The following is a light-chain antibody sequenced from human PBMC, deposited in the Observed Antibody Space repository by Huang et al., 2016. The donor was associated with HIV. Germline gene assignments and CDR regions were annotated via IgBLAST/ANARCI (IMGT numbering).Light chain of an antibody. Sequence: ETVLTQSPATLSLSPGERATLSCRASKRVNSYLAWYQQKPGQTPRLLIDDASNRATGIPARFSGSGSGTDFTLTISSLEPGDFAVYYCQQRKYWPPITFGQGTRLEIK. CDR1: KRVNSY. V-gene: IGKV3-11*01. CDR2: DAS. CDR3: QQRKYWPPIT. J-gene: IGKJ5*01.